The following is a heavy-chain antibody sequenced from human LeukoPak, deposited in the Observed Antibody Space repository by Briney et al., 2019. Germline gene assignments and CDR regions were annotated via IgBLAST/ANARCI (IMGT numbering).Heavy chain of an antibody. CDR1: GFSFGGHY. J-gene: IGHJ4*02. CDR2: ISSSSSYI. Sequence: GGSLRLSCAASGFSFGGHYMSWVRQAPGKGLEWVSSISSSSSYIYYADSVKGRFTISRDNAKNSLYLQMNSLRAEDTAVYYCARDPSRDGYTEWGQGTLVTVSS. D-gene: IGHD5-24*01. CDR3: ARDPSRDGYTE. V-gene: IGHV3-21*01.